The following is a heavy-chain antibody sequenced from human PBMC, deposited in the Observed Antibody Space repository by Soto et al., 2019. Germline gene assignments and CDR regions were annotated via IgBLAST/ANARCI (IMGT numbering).Heavy chain of an antibody. D-gene: IGHD1-1*01. J-gene: IGHJ4*02. CDR2: INAGNGDT. V-gene: IGHV1-3*01. Sequence: GASVKVSCKASRYSFTTYALHWVRQAPGQRLEWMGWINAGNGDTKYSEKFQGRVTITRDTSANTAYMELSSLRSEDTSVYYCARDPGTGAALRAYYFDYWGQGTLVTVSS. CDR3: ARDPGTGAALRAYYFDY. CDR1: RYSFTTYA.